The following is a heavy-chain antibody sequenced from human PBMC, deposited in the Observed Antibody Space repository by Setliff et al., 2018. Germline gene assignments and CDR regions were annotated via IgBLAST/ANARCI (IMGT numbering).Heavy chain of an antibody. CDR1: GFTFKNYG. CDR3: VRGEMFSTSPRAD. D-gene: IGHD2-2*01. CDR2: IWYDGNNK. V-gene: IGHV3-33*01. J-gene: IGHJ4*02. Sequence: LRLSCVASGFTFKNYGMHWVRQAPGKGLEWVAVIWYDGNNKDHADSVKGRFTISRDNSKNTLYLQMDSLRVEDTAVYYCVRGEMFSTSPRADWGQGTQVTSP.